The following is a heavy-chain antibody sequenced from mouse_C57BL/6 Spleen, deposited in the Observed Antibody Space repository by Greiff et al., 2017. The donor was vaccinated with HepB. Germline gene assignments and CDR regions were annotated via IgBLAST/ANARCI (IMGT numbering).Heavy chain of an antibody. J-gene: IGHJ1*03. V-gene: IGHV1-82*01. Sequence: QVQLQQSGPELVKPGASVKISCKASGYAFSSSWMNWVKQRPGKGLEWIGRIYPGDGDTNYNGKFKGKATLTADKSSSTAYMQLSSLTSEDSAVYFCATFTTVVAPPYFDVWGTGTTVTVSS. CDR3: ATFTTVVAPPYFDV. D-gene: IGHD1-1*01. CDR2: IYPGDGDT. CDR1: GYAFSSSW.